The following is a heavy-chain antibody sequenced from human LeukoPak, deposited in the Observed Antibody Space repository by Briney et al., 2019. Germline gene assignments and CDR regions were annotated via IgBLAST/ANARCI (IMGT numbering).Heavy chain of an antibody. CDR3: AKGYCGSTSCYAGGTFDY. V-gene: IGHV3-23*01. Sequence: GGSLRLSCAASGFTFSNYAMSWVRQAPGKGLEWVSGISGSGGSTYYADSVKGRFTISRDNSKNTLYLQRNSLRVEDTAVYYCAKGYCGSTSCYAGGTFDYWGQGTLVTVSS. CDR1: GFTFSNYA. CDR2: ISGSGGST. J-gene: IGHJ4*02. D-gene: IGHD2-2*01.